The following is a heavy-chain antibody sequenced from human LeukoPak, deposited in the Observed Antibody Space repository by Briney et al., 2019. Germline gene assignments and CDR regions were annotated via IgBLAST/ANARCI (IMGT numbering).Heavy chain of an antibody. V-gene: IGHV3-7*05. CDR1: RFTLSSYW. CDR3: ARLYWDPGYSGYDLDFYFDY. CDR2: IKQYRSEK. D-gene: IGHD5-12*01. Sequence: GGSLRLSCAASRFTLSSYWMSWLRHAPGKGLEWVANIKQYRSEKKYGDSEKGRFTISRDNAKNSLFLQMNSLRAEDTAVYYCARLYWDPGYSGYDLDFYFDYWGQGTLVTVSS. J-gene: IGHJ4*02.